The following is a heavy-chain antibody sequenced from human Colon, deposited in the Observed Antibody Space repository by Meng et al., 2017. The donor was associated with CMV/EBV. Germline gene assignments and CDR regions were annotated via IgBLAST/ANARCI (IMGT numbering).Heavy chain of an antibody. D-gene: IGHD3-10*01. Sequence: HVQREESGPGLVKPSETLSLTCTVSGGSISGHYWTGIRRPAEEGLQWLGRIYSNGRIDENYSLRSRVTISVDTSKNQLSLRLTSVTAADTAVYYCGRAGARGVPIDVWGRGTLVTVSS. J-gene: IGHJ1*01. CDR3: GRAGARGVPIDV. CDR2: IYSNGRI. CDR1: GGSISGHY. V-gene: IGHV4-4*07.